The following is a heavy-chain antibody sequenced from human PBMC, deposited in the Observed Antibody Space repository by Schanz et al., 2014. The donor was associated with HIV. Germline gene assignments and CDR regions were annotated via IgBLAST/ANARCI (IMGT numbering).Heavy chain of an antibody. D-gene: IGHD6-13*01. CDR3: ASRGGSSWYENWFDP. CDR2: ISWNSGSI. Sequence: EVQLVESGGGLVQPGRSLSLSCAASGFTFDDYAMHWVRQAPGKGLEWVSGISWNSGSIGYADSVKGRFTISRDNAKNSLYLQMNSLRVEDTAVYYCASRGGSSWYENWFDPWGQGTLVTVSS. V-gene: IGHV3-9*01. J-gene: IGHJ5*02. CDR1: GFTFDDYA.